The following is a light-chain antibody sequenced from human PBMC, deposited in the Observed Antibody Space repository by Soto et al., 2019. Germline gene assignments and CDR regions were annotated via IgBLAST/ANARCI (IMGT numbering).Light chain of an antibody. CDR3: CSYAGSSTFYV. CDR2: EGR. Sequence: SVLTHPASISRSPGQSITISCTGTSSDVGSYNLVSWYQQHPRKGPKLMIYEGRKRPSGVSNRFSDSKYGKTPSQTISGIQAEDEADYYRCSYAGSSTFYVFGTGTKVTIL. CDR1: SSDVGSYNL. V-gene: IGLV2-23*03. J-gene: IGLJ1*01.